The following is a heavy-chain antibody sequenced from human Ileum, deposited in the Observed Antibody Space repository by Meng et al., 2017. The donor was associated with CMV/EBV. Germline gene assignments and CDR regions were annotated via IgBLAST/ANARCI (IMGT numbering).Heavy chain of an antibody. V-gene: IGHV4-34*01. CDR2: INHSGST. CDR3: ARGVAGGPFDY. Sequence: VQLQQWGAGLLKPSETLSLTCAVYGGSFSGYYWSGIRQPPGKGLGWIGEINHSGSTNYNPSLKSRVTISVDTSKNQFFLKLSSVTAADTAVYYCARGVAGGPFDYWGQGTLVTVSS. J-gene: IGHJ4*02. CDR1: GGSFSGYY. D-gene: IGHD2-15*01.